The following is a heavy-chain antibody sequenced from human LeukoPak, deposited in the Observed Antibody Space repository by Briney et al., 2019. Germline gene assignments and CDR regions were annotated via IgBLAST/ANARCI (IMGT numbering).Heavy chain of an antibody. CDR3: ASGRSVNNWNRSGVYFDY. CDR2: INHSGST. J-gene: IGHJ4*02. D-gene: IGHD1-20*01. CDR1: GGSFSGYY. Sequence: SETLSLTCAVYGGSFSGYYWSWIRQPPGKGLEWIGEINHSGSTNYNPSLKSRVTISVDTSKNQFSLKLSSVTAADTAVYYCASGRSVNNWNRSGVYFDYWGQGTLVTVSS. V-gene: IGHV4-34*01.